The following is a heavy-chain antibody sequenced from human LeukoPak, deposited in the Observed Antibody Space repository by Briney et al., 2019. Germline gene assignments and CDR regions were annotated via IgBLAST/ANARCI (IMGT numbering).Heavy chain of an antibody. CDR2: VNHDGDT. V-gene: IGHV4-34*01. D-gene: IGHD2-8*01. J-gene: IGHJ5*01. CDR3: ARGPVALPNDRLNFFFDF. CDR1: GASFNTYY. Sequence: PSETLSLTCAVYGASFNTYYWTWIRQSPDKGLEWIGEVNHDGDTNVNPSLRSRVVMSVDASKNQFSLKLTSVTATDTAVYFCARGPVALPNDRLNFFFDFWGQGNLVTVSS.